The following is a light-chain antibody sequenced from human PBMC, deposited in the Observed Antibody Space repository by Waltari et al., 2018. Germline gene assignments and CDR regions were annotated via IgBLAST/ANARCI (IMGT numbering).Light chain of an antibody. CDR3: QQHADPLLT. J-gene: IGKJ4*01. V-gene: IGKV1-33*01. Sequence: DIQMTQSPSSLSAFVGDRVTITCQASHDITNYLNWYRQKPGEAPKLLIYDAANLETGVPLRVRGRGSGTYFTFTISSLQPEDIGTYYCQQHADPLLTFGGGTKVEIK. CDR2: DAA. CDR1: HDITNY.